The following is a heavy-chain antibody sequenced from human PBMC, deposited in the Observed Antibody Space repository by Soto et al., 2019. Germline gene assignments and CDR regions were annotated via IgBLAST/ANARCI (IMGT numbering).Heavy chain of an antibody. CDR3: ARGTTVTAHYYYGMDV. CDR1: GYTFTGYY. J-gene: IGHJ6*02. CDR2: INPNSGGT. V-gene: IGHV1-2*04. Sequence: QVQLVQSGAEVKEPGASVKVSCKASGYTFTGYYIHWVRQAPGQGLEWMGWINPNSGGTNSAQKFQGWVTMTRDTSISTAYMDLSRLRSDDTAVYYCARGTTVTAHYYYGMDVWGQVTTVTVSS. D-gene: IGHD4-17*01.